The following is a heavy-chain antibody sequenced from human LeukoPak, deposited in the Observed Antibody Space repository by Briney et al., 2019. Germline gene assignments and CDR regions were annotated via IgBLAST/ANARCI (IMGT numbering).Heavy chain of an antibody. CDR1: GSTFDDYG. J-gene: IGHJ2*01. CDR3: EDGIRDLEWSYWYFDL. Sequence: PGGYLKLSCAASGSTFDDYGMSGVRQAPGQGLEWVSGLNWNGGSTGYADSVKGRFTISRDNANTSLYLQMNSLRAEDTFFFQAEDGIRDLEWSYWYFDLWGRGTLVTVSS. CDR2: LNWNGGST. D-gene: IGHD3-3*01. V-gene: IGHV3-20*01.